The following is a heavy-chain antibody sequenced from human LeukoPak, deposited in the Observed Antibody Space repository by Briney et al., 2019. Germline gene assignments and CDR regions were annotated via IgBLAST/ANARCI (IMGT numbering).Heavy chain of an antibody. D-gene: IGHD3-16*02. CDR1: GGTFSSYA. V-gene: IGHV1-46*03. CDR3: ARDLGGGYTFGGVIVITDY. Sequence: ASVKVSCKASGGTFSSYAISWVRQAPGHGLEWMGIINPSGGSTSYAQKFQGRVTMTRDTSTRTVYMELSSLRSEDTAVYYCARDLGGGYTFGGVIVITDYWGQGTLVTVSS. CDR2: INPSGGST. J-gene: IGHJ4*02.